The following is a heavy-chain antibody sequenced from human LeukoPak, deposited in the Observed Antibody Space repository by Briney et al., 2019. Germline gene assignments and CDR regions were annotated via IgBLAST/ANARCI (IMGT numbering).Heavy chain of an antibody. D-gene: IGHD1-26*01. V-gene: IGHV3-74*01. CDR2: INSDGSST. Sequence: GGSLRLSCAASGFTFSRHWMHWVRQAPGKGLVWVSRINSDGSSTSYADSVKGRFTISRDNAKNTLYLQVNSLRAEDTAVYYCGKNRYSGSLSPFDIWGQGTMVTVSS. CDR1: GFTFSRHW. J-gene: IGHJ3*02. CDR3: GKNRYSGSLSPFDI.